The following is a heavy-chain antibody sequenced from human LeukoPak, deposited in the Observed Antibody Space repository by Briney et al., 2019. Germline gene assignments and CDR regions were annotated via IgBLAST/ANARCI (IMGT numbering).Heavy chain of an antibody. J-gene: IGHJ6*03. CDR2: ISSSGSTI. CDR3: AREAEYYDSSGYYYYMDV. Sequence: PGGSLRLSCAASGFTFSSYEMNWVRQAPGKGLEWVSYISSSGSTIYYADSVKGRFTISRDNAKNSLYLQMNSLRAEDTAVYYCAREAEYYDSSGYYYYMDVWGKGTTVTISS. V-gene: IGHV3-48*03. D-gene: IGHD3-22*01. CDR1: GFTFSSYE.